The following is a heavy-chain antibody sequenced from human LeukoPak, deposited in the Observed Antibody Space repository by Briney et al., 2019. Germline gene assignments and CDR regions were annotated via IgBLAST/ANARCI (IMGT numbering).Heavy chain of an antibody. V-gene: IGHV1-69*05. D-gene: IGHD3-22*01. CDR3: ARGYYYDSSGYFAY. J-gene: IGHJ4*02. CDR2: IIPIFGTA. CDR1: GGAFSSYA. Sequence: SVKVSCKASGGAFSSYAISWVRQAPGQGLEWMGGIIPIFGTANYAQKFQGRVTITTDESTSTAYMELSSLRSEDTAVYYCARGYYYDSSGYFAYWGQGTLVTVSS.